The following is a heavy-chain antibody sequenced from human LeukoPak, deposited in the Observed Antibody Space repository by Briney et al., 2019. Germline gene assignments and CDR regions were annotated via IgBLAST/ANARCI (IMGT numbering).Heavy chain of an antibody. J-gene: IGHJ3*02. CDR3: ARDDLRWLVRGDAFDI. D-gene: IGHD6-19*01. CDR1: GGSISSYY. V-gene: IGHV4-4*07. CDR2: IYTSGST. Sequence: SETLPLTCTVSGGSISSYYWSWIRQPAGKGLEWIGRIYTSGSTNYNPSLNSRVTISRDTSKNHFSLELSSATAADTAVYYCARDDLRWLVRGDAFDIWGQGTMVTVSS.